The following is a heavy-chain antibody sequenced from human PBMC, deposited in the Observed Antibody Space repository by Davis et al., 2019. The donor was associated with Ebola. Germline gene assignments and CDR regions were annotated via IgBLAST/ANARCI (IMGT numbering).Heavy chain of an antibody. Sequence: PGGSLRLSCAASGFAFSSYAMAWVRQAPGRGLDWVSGVSSGGDPYYADSVKGRFTLSRDDSKNTLSLRMDSLRAEDTAVYYCAKLNTGYHFDYWGQGSLVTVSS. J-gene: IGHJ4*02. CDR3: AKLNTGYHFDY. V-gene: IGHV3-23*01. CDR2: VSSGGDP. D-gene: IGHD3-9*01. CDR1: GFAFSSYA.